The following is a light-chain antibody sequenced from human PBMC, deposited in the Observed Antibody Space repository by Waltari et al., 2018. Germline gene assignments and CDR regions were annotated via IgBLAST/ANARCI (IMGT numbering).Light chain of an antibody. CDR1: QSISTW. CDR2: KAS. CDR3: QQSYRYSYT. J-gene: IGKJ2*01. V-gene: IGKV1-5*03. Sequence: DIQMTQSPSTLSAYVGDRVTITCRASQSISTWLAWYQQKPGKAPKLLIYKASSLESGVPSRFSGSGSGTEFTLTISSLQPDDFATYFCQQSYRYSYTFGQGTKLEIK.